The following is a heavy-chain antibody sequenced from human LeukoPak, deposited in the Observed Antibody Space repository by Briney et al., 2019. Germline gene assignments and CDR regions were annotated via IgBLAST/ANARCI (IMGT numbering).Heavy chain of an antibody. J-gene: IGHJ4*02. D-gene: IGHD2-2*01. CDR1: AGSINIYY. CDR2: IYTSVRT. CDR3: ARDVVTTTGDYFDY. V-gene: IGHV4-4*07. Sequence: PPETLSPTCTVSAGSINIYYCSWIRHSAGKGLEWIGRIYTSVRTNYNPSLKGRVTMSVATSKPQFSLKLSSVTAADTAVYYCARDVVTTTGDYFDYWGQGTLVTVSS.